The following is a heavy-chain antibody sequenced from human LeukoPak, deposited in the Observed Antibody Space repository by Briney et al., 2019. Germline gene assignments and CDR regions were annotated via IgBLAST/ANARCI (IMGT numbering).Heavy chain of an antibody. V-gene: IGHV3-7*02. CDR3: ARATAKQQLVSPLGY. CDR1: GFTFSSYW. CDR2: IKQDGSEK. J-gene: IGHJ4*02. D-gene: IGHD6-13*01. Sequence: GGSPRLSCAASGFTFSSYWMSWVRQAPGKGLEWVANIKQDGSEKYSVDSVKGRFTISRDNAKNSLFLQMNSLRADDTAVYYCARATAKQQLVSPLGYWGQGTLVTVSS.